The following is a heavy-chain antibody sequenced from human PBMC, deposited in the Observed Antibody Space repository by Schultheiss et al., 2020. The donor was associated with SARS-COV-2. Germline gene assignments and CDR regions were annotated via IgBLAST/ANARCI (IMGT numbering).Heavy chain of an antibody. CDR2: IKQDGSEK. D-gene: IGHD4-11*01. CDR3: ARDNPIYSGALTVIDY. V-gene: IGHV3-7*01. CDR1: GFTFSSYW. J-gene: IGHJ4*02. Sequence: GGSLRLSCAASGFTFSSYWMSWVRQAPGKGLEWVANIKQDGSEKYYVDSVKGRFTISRDNAKNSLYLQMNSLRAEDTAVYYCARDNPIYSGALTVIDYWGQGTLVTVSS.